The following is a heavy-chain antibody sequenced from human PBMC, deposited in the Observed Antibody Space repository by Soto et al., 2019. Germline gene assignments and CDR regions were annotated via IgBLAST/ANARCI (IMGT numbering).Heavy chain of an antibody. CDR3: AINALPVAARRNY. Sequence: EVQLLESGGGLVQPGGSLRLSCAASGFTFSSYAMSWVRQAPGKGLEWVSAISGSGGSTYYADSVKGRFTISRDNSKYTLYLQMTSLRAEDTAVYYCAINALPVAARRNYWGQGTLVTVSS. CDR1: GFTFSSYA. V-gene: IGHV3-23*01. CDR2: ISGSGGST. D-gene: IGHD2-2*01. J-gene: IGHJ4*02.